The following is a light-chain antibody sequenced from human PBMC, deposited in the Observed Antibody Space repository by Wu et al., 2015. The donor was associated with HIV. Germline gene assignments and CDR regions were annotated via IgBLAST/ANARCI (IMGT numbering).Light chain of an antibody. J-gene: IGKJ1*01. V-gene: IGKV1-5*01. Sequence: DIQMTQSPSSLSASIGDRVTIACRASQSVRSFLNWYQQRPGDAPRLLIFAASTLESGVSSRFSGSGSGTEFTLTISSLQPDDFATYYCQQYSGYPWTFGQGTKVEIK. CDR1: QSVRSF. CDR2: AAS. CDR3: QQYSGYPWT.